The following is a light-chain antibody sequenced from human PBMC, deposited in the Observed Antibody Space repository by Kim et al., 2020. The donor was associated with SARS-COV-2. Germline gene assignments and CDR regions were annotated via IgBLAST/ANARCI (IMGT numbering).Light chain of an antibody. CDR3: QAWDSSTWV. Sequence: VPPGQTASITCSGDKLGDKYACWYQQKPGQSPVLVIYQDSTRPSGIPERFSGSNSGNTATLTISGTQAMDEADYYCQAWDSSTWVFGGGTQLTVL. J-gene: IGLJ3*02. CDR2: QDS. V-gene: IGLV3-1*01. CDR1: KLGDKY.